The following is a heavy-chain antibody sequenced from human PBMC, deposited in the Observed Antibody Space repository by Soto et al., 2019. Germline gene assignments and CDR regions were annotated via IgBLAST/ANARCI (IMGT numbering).Heavy chain of an antibody. D-gene: IGHD3-10*01. V-gene: IGHV4-4*02. Sequence: HVQLQESGPGQVKPSETLSLTCAVSGASISSTNRWTWLRQPPGRGLEWTGDTLHNGTANNNPSLEHRVTMSVDRSTNQFSLKLKSVTAADTAVYFSARLAVRGSITTDHPYSYGMDVWGPGTTLIVSS. J-gene: IGHJ6*02. CDR3: ARLAVRGSITTDHPYSYGMDV. CDR1: GASISSTNR. CDR2: TLHNGTA.